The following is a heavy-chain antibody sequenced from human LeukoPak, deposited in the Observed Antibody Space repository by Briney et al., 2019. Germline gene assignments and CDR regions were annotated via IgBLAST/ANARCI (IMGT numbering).Heavy chain of an antibody. V-gene: IGHV3-23*01. CDR1: GFTFSRYD. D-gene: IGHD3-22*01. Sequence: GGSLRLSCAASGFTFSRYDMSWVRQAPGKGLEWVSAISGSGGSTYYADSVKGRFTISRDNSKNTVYLQMNSLRAEDTAVYYCAKENYYDSSGYYYGGYFDLWGRGTLVTVSS. CDR3: AKENYYDSSGYYYGGYFDL. J-gene: IGHJ2*01. CDR2: ISGSGGST.